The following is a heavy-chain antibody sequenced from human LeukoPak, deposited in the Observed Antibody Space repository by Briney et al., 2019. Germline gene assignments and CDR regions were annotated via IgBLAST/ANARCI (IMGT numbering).Heavy chain of an antibody. CDR1: GYTFINHA. J-gene: IGHJ4*02. CDR2: INVGNGNT. V-gene: IGHV1-3*01. D-gene: IGHD2-21*01. Sequence: ASVKVSCKASGYTFINHAIHWVRQAPGQRLEWMGWINVGNGNTKYSQNFQGRITISRDTSATTGYMDLSGLRSEDTAVYYCARRLGRSFDYWGQGTLVTVSS. CDR3: ARRLGRSFDY.